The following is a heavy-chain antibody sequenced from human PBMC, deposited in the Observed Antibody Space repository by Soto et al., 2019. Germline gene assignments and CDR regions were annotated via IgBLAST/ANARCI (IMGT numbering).Heavy chain of an antibody. Sequence: SQTLSLTCVGSGDTLSSKSVAWDSVTQSPSRGLEWLGRTYYRSRWYSDYAVTVRSRIDINADTSKNQVSLQLNSVTPEDTAVYYCARSEEDSDYYYYGMDVWGQGTTVTVSS. D-gene: IGHD2-15*01. V-gene: IGHV6-1*01. CDR3: ARSEEDSDYYYYGMDV. CDR2: TYYRSRWYS. CDR1: GDTLSSKSVA. J-gene: IGHJ6*02.